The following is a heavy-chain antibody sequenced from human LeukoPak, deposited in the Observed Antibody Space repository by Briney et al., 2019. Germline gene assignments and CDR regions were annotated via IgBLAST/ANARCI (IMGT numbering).Heavy chain of an antibody. V-gene: IGHV3-23*01. CDR3: AKAPGKSGTYYLGDY. D-gene: IGHD1-26*01. J-gene: IGHJ4*02. CDR1: GFTFSSYA. Sequence: PGGSLRLSCAASGFTFSSYAMSWVRQAPGKGLEWVSAISGSGGSTYYADSVKGRFTISRDNSKNTLYLQMNSLRAEDTAVYYCAKAPGKSGTYYLGDYWGQGTLLTVSS. CDR2: ISGSGGST.